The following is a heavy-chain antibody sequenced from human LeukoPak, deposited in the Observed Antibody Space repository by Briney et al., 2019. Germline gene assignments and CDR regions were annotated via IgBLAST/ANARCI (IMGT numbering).Heavy chain of an antibody. Sequence: PGGSLRLSCAASGFPVNKYEIHWVRQAPGKGLEWISYVDAGATSTTYADSVWGRFTLSRDNAQNSVHLQMNSLRDEDTSVYYCVRGRLLRSTKYFDSWSQGALVTVSS. CDR3: VRGRLLRSTKYFDS. CDR2: VDAGATST. J-gene: IGHJ4*02. D-gene: IGHD2-21*02. CDR1: GFPVNKYE. V-gene: IGHV3-48*03.